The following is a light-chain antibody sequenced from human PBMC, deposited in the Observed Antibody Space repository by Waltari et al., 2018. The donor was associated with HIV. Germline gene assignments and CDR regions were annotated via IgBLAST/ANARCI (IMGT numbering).Light chain of an antibody. CDR1: KLGNKY. Sequence: SYALTQPPSVSVSPGQTASITCSGDKLGNKYACWYQQKPGQSPVLVIYQDTKRPSGIPERFSGSHSGNTATLTVSGTQAMDEADYYCQAWDSSTVLFGGGTTLTVL. CDR2: QDT. J-gene: IGLJ2*01. CDR3: QAWDSSTVL. V-gene: IGLV3-1*01.